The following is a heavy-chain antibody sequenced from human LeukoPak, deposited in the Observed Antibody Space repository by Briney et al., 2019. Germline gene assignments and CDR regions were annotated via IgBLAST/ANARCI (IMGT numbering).Heavy chain of an antibody. D-gene: IGHD3-10*01. Sequence: SETLSLTCAVYGGSFSDYYWSWIRQPPGKGLEWIGEINHSRSTNYNPSLRSRVTISVDTSKNQFSLKLSSVTAADTAVYYCAGAMVRGVKSFDYWGQGTLVTVSS. J-gene: IGHJ4*02. CDR1: GGSFSDYY. V-gene: IGHV4-34*01. CDR3: AGAMVRGVKSFDY. CDR2: INHSRST.